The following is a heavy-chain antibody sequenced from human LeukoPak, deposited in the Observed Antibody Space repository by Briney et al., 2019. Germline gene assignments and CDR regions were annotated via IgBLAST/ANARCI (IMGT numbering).Heavy chain of an antibody. V-gene: IGHV3-30*02. CDR1: GFTFSSYG. D-gene: IGHD2-2*01. Sequence: GGSLRLSCAASGFTFSSYGMHWVRQAPGKGLEWVAFIRYDGSNKYYADSVKGRFTISRDNSKNTLYLQMNSLRAEDTAVYYCAKGSTVVPAAYYFDYWGQGTLVTVSP. CDR3: AKGSTVVPAAYYFDY. CDR2: IRYDGSNK. J-gene: IGHJ4*02.